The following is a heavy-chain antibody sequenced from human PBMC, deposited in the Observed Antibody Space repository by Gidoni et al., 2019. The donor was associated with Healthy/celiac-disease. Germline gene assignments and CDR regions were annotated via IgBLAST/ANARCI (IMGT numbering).Heavy chain of an antibody. V-gene: IGHV1-8*01. J-gene: IGHJ4*02. CDR1: GYTFPSYD. CDR3: ARVAGNRYGSSWYERY. D-gene: IGHD6-13*01. CDR2: MNPNSGNT. Sequence: QVQLVQSGAEVKKPGASWKVSCKASGYTFPSYDINWVRKATGQGLAWMGWMNPNSGNTGYAQKFQGRVTMTRNTSISTAYMELSSLRSEDTAVYYCARVAGNRYGSSWYERYWGQGTLVTVSS.